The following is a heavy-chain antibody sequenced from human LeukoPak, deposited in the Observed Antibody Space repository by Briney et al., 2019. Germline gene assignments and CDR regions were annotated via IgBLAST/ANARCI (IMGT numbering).Heavy chain of an antibody. D-gene: IGHD6-19*01. V-gene: IGHV3-74*01. CDR1: GFTFSSYW. CDR3: LGITVGY. CDR2: IKSDGSIT. Sequence: GGSLRLSCAASGFTFSSYWMHWVRQVPGKGLVWVSRIKSDGSITSYADFVKGRFSISRDNAKNTLYLEMSNLRDEDTAVYYSLGITVGYWGQGTLVTVSS. J-gene: IGHJ4*02.